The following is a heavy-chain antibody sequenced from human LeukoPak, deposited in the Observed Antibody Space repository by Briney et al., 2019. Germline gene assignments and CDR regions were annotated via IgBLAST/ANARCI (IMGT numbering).Heavy chain of an antibody. CDR2: IKSKTDGGTT. D-gene: IGHD3-22*01. CDR3: TTGGYYDSSGYPYFDY. J-gene: IGHJ4*02. V-gene: IGHV3-15*01. CDR1: GFTFSNAW. Sequence: GGSLRLSCAASGFTFSNAWMSWVRQAPGKGLEWVGRIKSKTDGGTTDYAAPVEGGFTISRDDSKNTLYLQMNSLKTEDTAVYYCTTGGYYDSSGYPYFDYWGQGTLVTVSS.